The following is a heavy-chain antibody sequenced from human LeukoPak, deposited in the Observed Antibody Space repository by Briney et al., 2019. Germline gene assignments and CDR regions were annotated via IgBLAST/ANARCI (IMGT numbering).Heavy chain of an antibody. J-gene: IGHJ4*02. V-gene: IGHV4-39*01. CDR3: VSLADGRLLDY. CDR1: GGSISSSNYY. Sequence: SETLSLTCTVSGGSISSSNYYWGWIRQPPGKGLEWIGSVYYSGSTSYNPSLKSRVTISVDTSKNQCSLKLSSVTAADTAVYYCVSLADGRLLDYWGQGTLVTVSS. D-gene: IGHD1-26*01. CDR2: VYYSGST.